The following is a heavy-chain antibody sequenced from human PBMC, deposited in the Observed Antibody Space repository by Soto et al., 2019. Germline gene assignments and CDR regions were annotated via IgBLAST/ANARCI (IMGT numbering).Heavy chain of an antibody. D-gene: IGHD3-22*01. J-gene: IGHJ4*02. Sequence: GESLKISCKGSGYSFTSYWIGWVRQMPGKGLEWMGIIYPGDSDTRYSPSFQGQVTISADKSISTAYLQWSSLKASDTAMYYCARGRPYYYDSSGYLARWGQGTLVTVSS. CDR3: ARGRPYYYDSSGYLAR. V-gene: IGHV5-51*01. CDR2: IYPGDSDT. CDR1: GYSFTSYW.